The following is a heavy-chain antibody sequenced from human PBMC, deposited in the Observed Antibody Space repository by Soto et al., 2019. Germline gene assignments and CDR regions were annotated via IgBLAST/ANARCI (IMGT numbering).Heavy chain of an antibody. CDR2: TYYRSSFFS. D-gene: IGHD3-10*01. V-gene: IGHV6-1*01. CDR1: GASVSSYSAG. Sequence: SQTLSLTCAISGASVSSYSAGWNWIRQHQSGGLEWRGRTYYRSSFFSDYAESVKSRIIINPVTSKNQFSLQLKSVTPEDTAVYYCVRDRYSSSGWFDPWGQGTPVTVSS. J-gene: IGHJ5*02. CDR3: VRDRYSSSGWFDP.